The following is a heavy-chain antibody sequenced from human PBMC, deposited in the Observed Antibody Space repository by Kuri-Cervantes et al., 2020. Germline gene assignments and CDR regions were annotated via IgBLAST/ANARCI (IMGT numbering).Heavy chain of an antibody. CDR3: AGAHVAGFLDWFDP. Sequence: ASVKVSCKASGYTFTGYYMHWVRQAPGQGLEWMGWINPNSGGTNYAQKFQGRVTITRDTSASTAYMELSSLRSEDTAVYYCAGAHVAGFLDWFDPWGQGTLVTVSS. CDR2: INPNSGGT. V-gene: IGHV1-2*02. J-gene: IGHJ5*02. D-gene: IGHD6-19*01. CDR1: GYTFTGYY.